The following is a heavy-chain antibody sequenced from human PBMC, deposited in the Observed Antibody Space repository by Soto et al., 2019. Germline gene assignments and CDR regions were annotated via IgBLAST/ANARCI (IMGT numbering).Heavy chain of an antibody. D-gene: IGHD1-26*01. CDR1: GYSFTSYW. Sequence: GESLKISCKGSGYSFTSYWIGWARQMPGKGLEWMGVIYPGDSDTKYSPSFQGQVTISADRSINTAYLQWSTLRASDTAIYYCARNSGSYWHYFDIWGLGTLVTVSS. CDR3: ARNSGSYWHYFDI. CDR2: IYPGDSDT. V-gene: IGHV5-51*01. J-gene: IGHJ4*02.